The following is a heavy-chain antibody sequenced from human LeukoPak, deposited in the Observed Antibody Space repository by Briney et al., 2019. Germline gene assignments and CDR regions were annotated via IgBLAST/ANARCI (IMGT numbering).Heavy chain of an antibody. D-gene: IGHD3-22*01. V-gene: IGHV1-2*02. CDR2: INPNSGGT. CDR3: ASYFESSGYYAFDI. Sequence: ASVKVSCKASGYTFTANYMRWVRQAPGQGLEWMGWINPNSGGTNYAQNFQGRVTMTRDTSISTAYMELSRLTSDDTAVYYCASYFESSGYYAFDIWGQGTLVTVSS. J-gene: IGHJ3*02. CDR1: GYTFTANY.